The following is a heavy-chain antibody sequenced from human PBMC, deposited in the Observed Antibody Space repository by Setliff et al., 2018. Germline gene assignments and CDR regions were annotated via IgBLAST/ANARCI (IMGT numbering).Heavy chain of an antibody. Sequence: ASVKVSCKASGYTFTSHYMHWVRQAPGLGLEWMGTINPSSGRTSYAQKFQGGDTMTRDTSTSTVYRNMSSLRSEGTAVYYCARDVFPYHYEGAFDIWGQGTMVTVS. CDR2: INPSSGRT. CDR1: GYTFTSHY. D-gene: IGHD3-22*01. CDR3: ARDVFPYHYEGAFDI. J-gene: IGHJ3*02. V-gene: IGHV1-46*01.